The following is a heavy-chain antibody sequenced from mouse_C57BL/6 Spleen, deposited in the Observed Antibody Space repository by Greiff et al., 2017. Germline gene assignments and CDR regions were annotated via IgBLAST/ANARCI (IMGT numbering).Heavy chain of an antibody. CDR2: ISSGGSYT. V-gene: IGHV5-6*01. CDR1: GFTFSSYG. CDR3: ARHEGYYEGYFDV. D-gene: IGHD2-3*01. Sequence: EVQGVESGGDLVKPGGSLKLSCAASGFTFSSYGMSWVRQTPDKRLEWVATISSGGSYTYYPDSVKGRFTFARDNAKNTPYLQMRSLKSEYTAMYDCARHEGYYEGYFDVWGTGTTVTVSS. J-gene: IGHJ1*03.